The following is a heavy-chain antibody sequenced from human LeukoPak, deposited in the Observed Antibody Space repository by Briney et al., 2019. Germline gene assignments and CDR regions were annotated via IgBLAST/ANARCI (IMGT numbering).Heavy chain of an antibody. D-gene: IGHD3-10*01. CDR2: IHYDGTNE. V-gene: IGHV3-30*02. CDR1: GFTFSSYG. CDR3: VNSGFDP. Sequence: PGGSLRLSRAASGFTFSSYGMHWVRQAPGKGLEWVAFIHYDGTNEYYADSVKGRFTISGDNFKNTLSLQMNGLRVEDTALYYCVNSGFDPWGQGTLVTVSS. J-gene: IGHJ5*02.